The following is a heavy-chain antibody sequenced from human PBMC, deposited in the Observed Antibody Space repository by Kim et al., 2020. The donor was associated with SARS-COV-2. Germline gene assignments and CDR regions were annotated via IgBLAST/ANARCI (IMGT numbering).Heavy chain of an antibody. Sequence: NYNPPLKSRVTISVDTSKNQFSLKLSSVTAADTAVYYCARGITAAPFDYWGQGTLVTVSS. J-gene: IGHJ4*02. CDR3: ARGITAAPFDY. D-gene: IGHD6-13*01. V-gene: IGHV4-59*09.